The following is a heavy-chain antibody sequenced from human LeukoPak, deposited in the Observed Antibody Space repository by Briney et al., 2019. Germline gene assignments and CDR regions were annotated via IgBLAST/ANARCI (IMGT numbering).Heavy chain of an antibody. Sequence: GGSLRLSYAASGFTFSSYSMNWVRQAPGKGLEWVSSISSSSSYIYYADSVKGRFTISRDNAKNSLYLQMNSLRAEDTAVYYCARESSIVVVPNDAFDIWGQGTMVTVSS. J-gene: IGHJ3*02. D-gene: IGHD2-2*01. CDR1: GFTFSSYS. CDR2: ISSSSSYI. V-gene: IGHV3-21*01. CDR3: ARESSIVVVPNDAFDI.